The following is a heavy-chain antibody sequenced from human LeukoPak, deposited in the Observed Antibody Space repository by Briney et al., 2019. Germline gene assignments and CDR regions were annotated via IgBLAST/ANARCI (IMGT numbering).Heavy chain of an antibody. CDR2: IYSGGST. J-gene: IGHJ4*02. D-gene: IGHD4-17*01. V-gene: IGHV3-53*01. CDR1: GFTVSSNY. Sequence: GGSLRLSCAASGFTVSSNYMSWVRQAPGKGLEWVSVIYSGGSTYYADSVKGRFTISRDNSKNTLYLQMNSLRAEDTAVYYCASDPEAGNGDFGYWGQGTLVTVSS. CDR3: ASDPEAGNGDFGY.